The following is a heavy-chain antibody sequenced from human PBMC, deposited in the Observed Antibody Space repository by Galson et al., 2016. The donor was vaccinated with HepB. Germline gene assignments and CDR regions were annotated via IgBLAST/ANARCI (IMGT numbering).Heavy chain of an antibody. D-gene: IGHD4-17*01. CDR2: IKTTANSYAT. Sequence: SLRLSCAASGFTFSVSAIHWVRQPSGKGLEWVGRIKTTANSYATAYAASVKGTFTISRDDSKNTAYLQMNSLNTEDTAVYYCTRLDYGDFRFDYWGQGALVTVSS. J-gene: IGHJ4*02. V-gene: IGHV3-73*01. CDR3: TRLDYGDFRFDY. CDR1: GFTFSVSA.